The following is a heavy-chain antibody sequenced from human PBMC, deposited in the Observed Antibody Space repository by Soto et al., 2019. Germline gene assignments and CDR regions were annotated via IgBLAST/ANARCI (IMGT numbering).Heavy chain of an antibody. D-gene: IGHD4-17*01. V-gene: IGHV3-49*03. J-gene: IGHJ3*02. CDR1: GFTFGDYA. CDR2: IRSKAYGGTT. Sequence: GGSLRLSCTASGFTFGDYAMSWFRQATGKGLEWVGFIRSKAYGGTTEYAASVKGRFTISRDDSKSIAYLQMNSLKTEDTAVYYCTRDGLSDDGEHSRDAFDIWGQGTMVTVSS. CDR3: TRDGLSDDGEHSRDAFDI.